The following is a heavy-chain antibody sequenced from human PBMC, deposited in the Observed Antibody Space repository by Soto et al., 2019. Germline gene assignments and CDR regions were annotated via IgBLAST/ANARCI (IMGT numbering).Heavy chain of an antibody. D-gene: IGHD2-15*01. Sequence: SETLSLTCTVSGGSISSSFWSWIRQPPGKGLEWLAYIYDDGSANYNPSLKSRATISLDMSKNQFSLKLTSVTAADTAVYYCARDKYCSGGSCRKNWFDPWGQGTLVTVS. CDR1: GGSISSSF. CDR2: IYDDGSA. CDR3: ARDKYCSGGSCRKNWFDP. J-gene: IGHJ5*02. V-gene: IGHV4-59*01.